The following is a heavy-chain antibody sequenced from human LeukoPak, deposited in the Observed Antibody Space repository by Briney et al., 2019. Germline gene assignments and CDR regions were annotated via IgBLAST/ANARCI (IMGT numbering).Heavy chain of an antibody. CDR2: INPGNGDT. CDR3: TLYNY. J-gene: IGHJ4*02. Sequence: PGASVKVSCKTSGYSFTSQDMHWVRQAPGQSLEWMGCINPGNGDTKYSQEFQGRVTITRDTSATTAYMELSSLRSDDMAVYYCTLYNYWGQGTLVTVSS. CDR1: GYSFTSQD. D-gene: IGHD2-2*02. V-gene: IGHV1-3*03.